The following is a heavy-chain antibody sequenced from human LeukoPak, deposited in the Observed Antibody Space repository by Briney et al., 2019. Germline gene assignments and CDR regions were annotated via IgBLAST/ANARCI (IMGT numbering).Heavy chain of an antibody. V-gene: IGHV4-39*01. CDR2: IYYSRST. J-gene: IGHJ4*02. CDR3: ARVPTVTFFDY. CDR1: GGSISSSSYY. Sequence: SETLSLTCTVSGGSISSSSYYWGWIRQPPGKGLEWIGSIYYSRSTYYKPSLKSRVTISVDTSKNQFSLKLSSVTAADTAVYYCARVPTVTFFDYWGQGTLVTVSS. D-gene: IGHD4-17*01.